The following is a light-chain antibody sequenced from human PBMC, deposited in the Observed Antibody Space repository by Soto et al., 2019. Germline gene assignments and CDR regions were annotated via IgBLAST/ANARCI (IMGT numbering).Light chain of an antibody. CDR2: GAS. CDR3: QQYSNSPPYT. Sequence: EIVLTQSPGTLSLSPGQRATLSCRASQSFSSSYLAWYQQKPGRAPSLLIYGASKRATGVPDRFSGSGSGTDLTLTISRLEPEDFAVYYCQQYSNSPPYTFGQGTKLEIK. CDR1: QSFSSSY. J-gene: IGKJ2*01. V-gene: IGKV3-20*01.